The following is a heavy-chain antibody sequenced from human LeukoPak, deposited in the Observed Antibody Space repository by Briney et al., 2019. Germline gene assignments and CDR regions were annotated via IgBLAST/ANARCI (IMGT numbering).Heavy chain of an antibody. J-gene: IGHJ6*02. CDR1: GYTFTSYA. CDR2: INAGKGNT. CDR3: ARVIAAAGRYYYYYGMDV. V-gene: IGHV1-3*01. D-gene: IGHD6-13*01. Sequence: ASVKVSCKASGYTFTSYAMHWVRQAPGQRLEWMGWINAGKGNTKYSQKFQGRVTITRDTSASTAYMELSSLRSEDTAVYYCARVIAAAGRYYYYYGMDVWGQGTTVTVSS.